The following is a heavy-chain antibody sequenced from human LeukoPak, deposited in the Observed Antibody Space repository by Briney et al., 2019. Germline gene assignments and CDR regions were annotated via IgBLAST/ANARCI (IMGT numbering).Heavy chain of an antibody. CDR1: ILTHRSYS. J-gene: IGHJ4*02. CDR2: ISGHGYST. D-gene: IGHD4-17*01. V-gene: IGHV3-23*01. Sequence: SLFHAASILTHRSYSQSCVPRPPAKGLEWVSAISGHGYSTYYPDSPRRRYTIHRHTPKHTLYLQMNSLRAEDTAVYYCAKDLSVTPRFRFVDWGQGTLVTVS. CDR3: AKDLSVTPRFRFVD.